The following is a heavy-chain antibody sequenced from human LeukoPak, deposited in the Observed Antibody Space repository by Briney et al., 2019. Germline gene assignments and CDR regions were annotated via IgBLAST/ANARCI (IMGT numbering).Heavy chain of an antibody. Sequence: GGSLRLSCAASGFTFSSYGMHWVRQAPGKGLEWVAFIQYDGSNKYYADSVKGRFTISRDNSKNTLYLQMNSLRAADTAVYYCAKGPKQLLIRRSVWAYMDIWGKGTTVTISS. V-gene: IGHV3-30*02. CDR3: AKGPKQLLIRRSVWAYMDI. D-gene: IGHD5-24*01. CDR1: GFTFSSYG. CDR2: IQYDGSNK. J-gene: IGHJ6*03.